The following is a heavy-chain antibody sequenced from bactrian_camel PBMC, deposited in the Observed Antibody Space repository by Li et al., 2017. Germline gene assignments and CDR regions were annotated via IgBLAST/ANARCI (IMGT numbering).Heavy chain of an antibody. J-gene: IGHJ6*01. Sequence: WSLVLSCTASYQYGTYCMAWFRQAPGKEREGVAAIYTGDGSTNYADSVKGRFTISRDNSKNTVYLQVNSLKPEDTAMYYCAARGPYCYTKLSVRDFTYWGQGTQVTVS. V-gene: IGHV3S25*01. CDR2: IYTGDGST. D-gene: IGHD2*01. CDR3: AARGPYCYTKLSVRDFTY. CDR1: YQYGTYC.